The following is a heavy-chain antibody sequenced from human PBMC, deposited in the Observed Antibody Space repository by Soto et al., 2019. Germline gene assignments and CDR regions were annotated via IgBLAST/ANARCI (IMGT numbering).Heavy chain of an antibody. CDR3: AVGYSGYDSAVAGGYYYGMDV. J-gene: IGHJ6*02. D-gene: IGHD5-12*01. Sequence: QMQLVQSGPEVKKPGTSVKVSCKASGFTFTSSAVQWVRQARGQRLEWIGWVVVGSGNTNYAQKFQERVTITRDMSTSTAYMELSSLRSEDTAVYYCAVGYSGYDSAVAGGYYYGMDVWGQGTTVTVSS. V-gene: IGHV1-58*01. CDR2: VVVGSGNT. CDR1: GFTFTSSA.